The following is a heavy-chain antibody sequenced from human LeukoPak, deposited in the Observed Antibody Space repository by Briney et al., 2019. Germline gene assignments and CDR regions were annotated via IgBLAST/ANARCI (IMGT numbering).Heavy chain of an antibody. J-gene: IGHJ6*02. Sequence: ASVKVSCKASGGTFSIYAISWVRQAPGQGLEWMGGIIPIFGTANYAQKFQGRVTITADESTSTAYMELSSLRSEDTAVYYCARPRVSSGPGDYYYYGMDVWGQGTTVTVSS. V-gene: IGHV1-69*13. CDR2: IIPIFGTA. CDR1: GGTFSIYA. D-gene: IGHD6-19*01. CDR3: ARPRVSSGPGDYYYYGMDV.